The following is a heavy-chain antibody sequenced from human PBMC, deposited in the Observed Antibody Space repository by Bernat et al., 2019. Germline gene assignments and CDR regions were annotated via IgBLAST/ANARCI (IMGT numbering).Heavy chain of an antibody. CDR1: GFTFSSYA. CDR3: ARVWVVSVDY. D-gene: IGHD3-10*01. J-gene: IGHJ4*02. Sequence: QVQLVESGGGVVQPGRSLRLSCAASGFTFSSYAMHWVRQAPGKGLEWVAVISYDGSNKYYADSVKGRFTISRDNSKNTLYLQMNSLRAEDTAVYYCARVWVVSVDYWGQGTLVTVSS. V-gene: IGHV3-30-3*01. CDR2: ISYDGSNK.